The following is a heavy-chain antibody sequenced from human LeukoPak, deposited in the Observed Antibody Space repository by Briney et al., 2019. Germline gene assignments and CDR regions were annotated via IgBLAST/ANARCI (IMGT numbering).Heavy chain of an antibody. CDR1: GLTFRSYA. CDR3: AKRADYYDSSRALYDAFDL. CDR2: IRYDGSDK. V-gene: IGHV3-30*02. D-gene: IGHD3-16*01. Sequence: GGSLRLSCAASGLTFRSYAMTWVRQAPGKGLEWVTFIRYDGSDKYYADSVKGRFTISRDNSKNTLFLQMNSLRVEDTAVYYCAKRADYYDSSRALYDAFDLWGQGTMVTVSS. J-gene: IGHJ3*01.